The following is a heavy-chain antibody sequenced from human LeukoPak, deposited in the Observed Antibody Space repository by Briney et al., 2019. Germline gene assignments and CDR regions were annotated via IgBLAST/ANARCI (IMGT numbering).Heavy chain of an antibody. CDR1: GFTFSSYA. CDR3: ARERWIVATGNYYFDY. V-gene: IGHV3-66*01. CDR2: IYSGGST. J-gene: IGHJ4*02. D-gene: IGHD5-12*01. Sequence: GGSLRLSCAASGFTFSSYAMSWVRQAPGKGLEWVSVIYSGGSTYYADSVKGRFTISRDNSKNTLYLQMNSLRAEDTAVYYCARERWIVATGNYYFDYWGQGTLVTVSS.